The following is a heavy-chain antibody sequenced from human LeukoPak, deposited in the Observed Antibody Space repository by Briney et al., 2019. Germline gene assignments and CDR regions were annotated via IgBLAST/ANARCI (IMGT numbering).Heavy chain of an antibody. CDR3: ARGWAWATDF. D-gene: IGHD3-16*01. J-gene: IGHJ4*02. CDR2: IRYDGNLE. Sequence: GGSLRLSCAASGFTVTNYGIHWVRQAPGRGLEWVALIRYDGNLESYAESMKGRFTVSRDNSKNTVYLYLSGLRAEDTALYYCARGWAWATDFWGQGNLVTVSS. CDR1: GFTVTNYG. V-gene: IGHV3-30*02.